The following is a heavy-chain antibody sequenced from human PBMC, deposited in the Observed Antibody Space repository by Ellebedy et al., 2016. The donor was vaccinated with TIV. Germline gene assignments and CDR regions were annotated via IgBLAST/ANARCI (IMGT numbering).Heavy chain of an antibody. V-gene: IGHV3-48*02. Sequence: PGGSLRLSCAASGFTFSNDPMNWVRQAPGKGLEWVSNIRAGGEIMKYADSVKGRFTASRDDARNSLYLQMNSLRDEDTGVYYCVRDFDYAFDVWGQGTMDTVSS. J-gene: IGHJ3*01. CDR2: IRAGGEIM. CDR1: GFTFSNDP. CDR3: VRDFDYAFDV.